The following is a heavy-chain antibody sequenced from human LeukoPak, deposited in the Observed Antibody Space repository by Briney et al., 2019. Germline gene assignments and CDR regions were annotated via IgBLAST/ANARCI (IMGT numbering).Heavy chain of an antibody. D-gene: IGHD1-26*01. CDR1: GFTFSSYA. Sequence: GGSLRLSCAASGFTFSSYAMSWVRQAPGKGPEWVSTSSDSGGNTYYADSVKGRFTISRDNSKNTLYLQMNSLRAEDTAVYYCARGGYHASFDYWGQETLVTVSS. V-gene: IGHV3-23*01. CDR2: SSDSGGNT. CDR3: ARGGYHASFDY. J-gene: IGHJ4*02.